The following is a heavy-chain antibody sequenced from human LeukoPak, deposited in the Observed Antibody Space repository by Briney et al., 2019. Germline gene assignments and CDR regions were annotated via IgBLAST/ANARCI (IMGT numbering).Heavy chain of an antibody. J-gene: IGHJ4*02. CDR3: AGGITGGDF. CDR1: GYTFTGYY. Sequence: ASVKVSCKASGYTFTGYYIHWVRQDPGQGLEWMGWINPNGGGTNYAQKFQGRVTMTRDTSISTAYMELNRLTFDDTALYYCAGGITGGDFWGQGTLVTVSS. D-gene: IGHD1-14*01. V-gene: IGHV1-2*02. CDR2: INPNGGGT.